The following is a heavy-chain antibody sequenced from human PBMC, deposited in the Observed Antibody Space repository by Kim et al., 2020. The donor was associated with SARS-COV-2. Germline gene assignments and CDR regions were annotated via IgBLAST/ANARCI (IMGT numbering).Heavy chain of an antibody. V-gene: IGHV1-24*01. CDR1: GYTLTELS. CDR2: FDPEDGET. Sequence: ASVKVSCKVSGYTLTELSMHWVRQAPGKGLEWMGGFDPEDGETIYAQKFQGRVTMTEDTSTDTAYMELSSLRSEDTAVYYCATTTAITMIVGGGWFDPWGQGTLVTVSS. J-gene: IGHJ5*02. D-gene: IGHD3-22*01. CDR3: ATTTAITMIVGGGWFDP.